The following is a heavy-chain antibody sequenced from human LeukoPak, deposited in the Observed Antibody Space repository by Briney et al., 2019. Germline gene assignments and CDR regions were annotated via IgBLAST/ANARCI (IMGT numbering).Heavy chain of an antibody. CDR3: ARGDEVIATPGGWFDP. V-gene: IGHV1-69*05. J-gene: IGHJ5*02. D-gene: IGHD3-16*01. Sequence: ASVKVSCKASGGTFSSYAISWVRQAPGQGLEWMGGIIPIFGTANYAQKFLGRVTITTDESTSTAYMELSSLRSEDTAVYYCARGDEVIATPGGWFDPWGQGTLVTVSS. CDR2: IIPIFGTA. CDR1: GGTFSSYA.